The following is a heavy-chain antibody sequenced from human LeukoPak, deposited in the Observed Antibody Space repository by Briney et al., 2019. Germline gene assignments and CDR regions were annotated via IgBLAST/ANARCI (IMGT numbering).Heavy chain of an antibody. V-gene: IGHV4-34*01. CDR2: INRSGST. J-gene: IGHJ5*02. CDR1: GGSFSDYY. D-gene: IGHD3-16*01. Sequence: SETLSLTCAVYGGSFSDYYWSWIRQPPGKGLEWIGEINRSGSTYYNPSLKSRVTISVDTSKNQFSLKLSSVTAADTAVYYCARDRGRVTLTNWFDPWGQGTLVTVSS. CDR3: ARDRGRVTLTNWFDP.